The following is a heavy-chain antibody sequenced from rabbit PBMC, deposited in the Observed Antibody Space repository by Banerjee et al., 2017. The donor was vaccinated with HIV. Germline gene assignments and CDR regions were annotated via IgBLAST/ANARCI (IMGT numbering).Heavy chain of an antibody. V-gene: IGHV1S47*01. Sequence: QEQLVESGGSLVQPGGSLKLSCKASGFDFSSYGVSWVRQAPGKGLEWIGYIDPVFGSTFYADWVNGRFTISSHNAQNTLYLQLNSLTAADTATYFCVRDAVTMTMVLTRLDLWGPGTLVTVS. J-gene: IGHJ3*01. D-gene: IGHD2-1*01. CDR2: IDPVFGST. CDR3: VRDAVTMTMVLTRLDL. CDR1: GFDFSSYG.